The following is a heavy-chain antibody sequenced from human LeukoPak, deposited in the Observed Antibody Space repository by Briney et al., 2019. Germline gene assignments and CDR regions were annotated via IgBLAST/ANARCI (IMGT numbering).Heavy chain of an antibody. D-gene: IGHD2-21*01. CDR1: GFTLSSYS. CDR2: ISSSSSYI. J-gene: IGHJ4*02. CDR3: ARDRRIPFDY. Sequence: GGSLRLSCAASGFTLSSYSMNWVRQAPGKGLEWVSSISSSSSYIYYADSVKGRFTISRDNSKNTLYLQMNSLRAEDTAVYYCARDRRIPFDYWGQGTLVTVSS. V-gene: IGHV3-21*01.